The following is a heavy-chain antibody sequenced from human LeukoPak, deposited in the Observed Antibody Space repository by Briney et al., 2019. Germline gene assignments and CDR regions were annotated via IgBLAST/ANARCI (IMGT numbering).Heavy chain of an antibody. CDR2: INHSGNT. J-gene: IGHJ4*02. D-gene: IGHD5-24*01. CDR1: GDSFSSYY. V-gene: IGHV4-34*01. CDR3: ARVDGDGYNIPDY. Sequence: WETLSLTCAVYGDSFSSYYWSWLRQPPGKGLEWLGEINHSGNTNYNPSLKSRVTISVDTSKHQFSLRLSSVTAADTAVYYCARVDGDGYNIPDYWGQGTLVTVSS.